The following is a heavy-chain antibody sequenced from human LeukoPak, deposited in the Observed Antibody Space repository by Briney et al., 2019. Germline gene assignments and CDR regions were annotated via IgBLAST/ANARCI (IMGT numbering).Heavy chain of an antibody. CDR3: AKPKDNSLYCFDY. CDR2: ISGSGGST. CDR1: AFTFRSYA. D-gene: IGHD1-20*01. J-gene: IGHJ4*02. V-gene: IGHV3-23*01. Sequence: SGGSLRLSCAASAFTFRSYAMSWVRQAGGRGLEWVSAISGSGGSTYYADSVKGRFTISRDNSKNTLYLQMSSLRAEDTAVYYCAKPKDNSLYCFDYWGQGTLVTVSS.